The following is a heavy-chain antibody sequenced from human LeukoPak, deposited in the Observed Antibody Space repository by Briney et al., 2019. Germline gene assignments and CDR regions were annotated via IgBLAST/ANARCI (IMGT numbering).Heavy chain of an antibody. CDR1: GASISSYY. CDR2: IFHSGS. CDR3: ARDTSWYTGYDGGLDY. J-gene: IGHJ4*02. D-gene: IGHD5-12*01. Sequence: PETLSLTCTVSGASISSYYWSWIRQSPGKGLEWIGYIFHSGSDYNPSLKSRVTISIDTSKNQFSLKLSSVTAADTAFYYCARDTSWYTGYDGGLDYWGQGTQVAVSS. V-gene: IGHV4-59*01.